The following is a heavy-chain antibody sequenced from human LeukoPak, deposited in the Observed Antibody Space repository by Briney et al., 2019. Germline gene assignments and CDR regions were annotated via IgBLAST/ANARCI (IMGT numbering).Heavy chain of an antibody. CDR3: ASGYYSGWYIPYY. CDR1: GFTFSASW. V-gene: IGHV3-7*01. CDR2: IKEDGSEK. D-gene: IGHD6-19*01. Sequence: PGGSLRLSCAASGFTFSASWMIWVRQAPGKGLEWVANIKEDGSEKYYVDSVKGRFTISRDNAKNSLYLQMNSLRAEDNAVYYCASGYYSGWYIPYYWGQGTLVTVSS. J-gene: IGHJ4*02.